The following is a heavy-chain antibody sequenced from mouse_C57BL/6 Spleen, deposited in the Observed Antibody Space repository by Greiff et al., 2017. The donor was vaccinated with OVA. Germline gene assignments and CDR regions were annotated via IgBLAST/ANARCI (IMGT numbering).Heavy chain of an antibody. CDR3: ARSHYDYPLFAY. V-gene: IGHV7-3*01. J-gene: IGHJ3*01. CDR1: GFTFTDYY. D-gene: IGHD2-4*01. Sequence: EVQVVESGGGLVQPGGSLSLSCAASGFTFTDYYMSWVRQPPGKALEWLGFIRNKANGYTTECSASVKGRFTISRANSQSILYLQLNALIAEDRATYYCARSHYDYPLFAYWGQGTLVTVSA. CDR2: IRNKANGYTT.